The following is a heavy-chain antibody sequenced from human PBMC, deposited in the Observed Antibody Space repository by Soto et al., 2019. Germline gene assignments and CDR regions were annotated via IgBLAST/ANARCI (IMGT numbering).Heavy chain of an antibody. CDR2: IYYTGKT. CDR1: GDYIHVGGYY. V-gene: IGHV4-30-4*01. D-gene: IGHD2-2*01. J-gene: IGHJ5*02. CDR3: GRDLTSNANCIDP. Sequence: PPETLSLTCSVSGDYIHVGGYYWTWIRQRPGKGLERMGYIYYTGKTYYNPTLESRLTMSVDRSKNQLSLRVTSVTAADTAVYFCGRDLTSNANCIDPWGQGALVTVS.